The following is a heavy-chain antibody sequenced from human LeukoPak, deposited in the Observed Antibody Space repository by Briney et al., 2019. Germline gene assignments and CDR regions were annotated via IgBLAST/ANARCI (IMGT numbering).Heavy chain of an antibody. CDR2: ISGSGGST. CDR3: AKVEGAVYYYDSSGYYDY. V-gene: IGHV3-23*01. CDR1: GFTFSSYA. J-gene: IGHJ4*02. Sequence: GGSLRLTCAASGFTFSSYAMSWVRQAPGKGLEWVSAISGSGGSTYYADSVKGRFTISRDNSKNTLYLQMNSLRAEDTAVYYCAKVEGAVYYYDSSGYYDYWGQGTLVTVSS. D-gene: IGHD3-22*01.